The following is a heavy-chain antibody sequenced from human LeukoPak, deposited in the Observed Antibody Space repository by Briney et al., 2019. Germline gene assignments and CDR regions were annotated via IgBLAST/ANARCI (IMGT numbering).Heavy chain of an antibody. CDR1: GGSISSYY. J-gene: IGHJ5*02. D-gene: IGHD6-13*01. Sequence: SETLSLTCTVSGGSISSYYWSWIRQPAGKGLEWIGRIYTSGSTNCNPSLKSRVTMSVDTSKNQFSLKLSSVTAADTAVYYCAREGIAAAGGRFDPWGQGTLVTVSS. CDR2: IYTSGST. V-gene: IGHV4-4*07. CDR3: AREGIAAAGGRFDP.